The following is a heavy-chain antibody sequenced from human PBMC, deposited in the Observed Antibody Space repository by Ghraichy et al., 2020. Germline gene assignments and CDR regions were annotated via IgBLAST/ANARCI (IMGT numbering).Heavy chain of an antibody. J-gene: IGHJ4*02. V-gene: IGHV3-64D*09. CDR2: ISSNGRST. Sequence: GGSLRLSCSASGFTFSQYTMHWVRQAPGKGLDYVSGISSNGRSTHYADSVKGRVTVYRDNSKNTLYLQMSSLSAEDTAVYYCVKDGGDLGSFYFDFWGKGTLVTVSS. CDR3: VKDGGDLGSFYFDF. D-gene: IGHD2-21*02. CDR1: GFTFSQYT.